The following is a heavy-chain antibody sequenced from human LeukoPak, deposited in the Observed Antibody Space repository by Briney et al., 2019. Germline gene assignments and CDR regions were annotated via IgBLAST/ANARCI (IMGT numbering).Heavy chain of an antibody. D-gene: IGHD5-18*01. Sequence: ASVKVSCKASGGTFSSYAISWVRQAPGQGLEWMGWINPNSGGTNYAQKFQGRVTMTRDTSISTAYMELSRLRSDDTAVYYCARYSYGYFDYWGQGTLVTVSS. CDR3: ARYSYGYFDY. J-gene: IGHJ4*02. V-gene: IGHV1-2*02. CDR1: GGTFSSYA. CDR2: INPNSGGT.